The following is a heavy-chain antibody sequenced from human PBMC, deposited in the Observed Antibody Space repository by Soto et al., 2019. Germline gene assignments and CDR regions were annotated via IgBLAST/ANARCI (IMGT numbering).Heavy chain of an antibody. V-gene: IGHV4-34*01. CDR2: INHSGST. Sequence: QVQLQQWGAGLLKPSETLSLTCAVYGGSFSGYYWSWIRQPPGKGLEWIGEINHSGSTNYNPSLKSRVTLSVDTSKNQFSLKLSSVTAADTAVYYCARDRRTIPYPSYCRGDCYPGWFDLWGQGTLVTVCS. CDR3: ARDRRTIPYPSYCRGDCYPGWFDL. D-gene: IGHD2-21*02. J-gene: IGHJ5*02. CDR1: GGSFSGYY.